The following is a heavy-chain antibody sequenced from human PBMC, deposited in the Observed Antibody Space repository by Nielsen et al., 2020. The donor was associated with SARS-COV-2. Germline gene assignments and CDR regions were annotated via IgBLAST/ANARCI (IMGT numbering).Heavy chain of an antibody. CDR1: GFSFNSYW. J-gene: IGHJ2*01. Sequence: GESLKISCAVSGFSFNSYWMHWVRRGPGRGLVWVSRINNDGSRTNYADSVKGRFTISRDNAKNTVYLQMNSLRAEDTGVYYCARCRRPYHLFSGDYYWYFDLWGRGTLVTVSS. CDR2: INNDGSRT. CDR3: ARCRRPYHLFSGDYYWYFDL. V-gene: IGHV3-74*01. D-gene: IGHD2-2*01.